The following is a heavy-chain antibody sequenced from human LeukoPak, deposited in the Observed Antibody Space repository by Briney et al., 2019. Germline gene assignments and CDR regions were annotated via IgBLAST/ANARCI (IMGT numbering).Heavy chain of an antibody. V-gene: IGHV3-72*01. Sequence: SGGSLRLSCAASGFTFSDHYMDWVRQAPGKGLEWVGRIRDKVNSYTTAYAASVKGRFTISRDDSKSIAYLQMNSLKTEDTAVYYCTRDGGVVPAAYRFDYWGQGTLVTVSS. D-gene: IGHD2-2*01. CDR1: GFTFSDHY. J-gene: IGHJ4*02. CDR3: TRDGGVVPAAYRFDY. CDR2: IRDKVNSYTT.